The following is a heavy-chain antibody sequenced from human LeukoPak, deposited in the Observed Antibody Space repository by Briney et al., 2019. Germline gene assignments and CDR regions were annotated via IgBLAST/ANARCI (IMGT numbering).Heavy chain of an antibody. V-gene: IGHV4-39*01. CDR3: ARGGYSYGYDWFDP. D-gene: IGHD5-18*01. Sequence: SETLSLTRTVSGGSISSSSYYWGWIRQPPGKGLEWIGSIYYSGSTYYNPSLRSRFTISVDTSKNQFSLKLSSVTAADTAVYYCARGGYSYGYDWFDPWGQGTLVTVSS. CDR1: GGSISSSSYY. CDR2: IYYSGST. J-gene: IGHJ5*02.